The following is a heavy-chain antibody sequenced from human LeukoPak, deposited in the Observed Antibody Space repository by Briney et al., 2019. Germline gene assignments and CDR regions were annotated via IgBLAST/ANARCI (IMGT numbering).Heavy chain of an antibody. Sequence: RGRSLRLSCAASGFTFSSYGIHWDRQAPGKGLEWVAVIWYDGSNKYYADCVKGRFTISRDNSKNTLYLQMNSLRVEDTAVYYCARDGDSAVATRVFDYWGQATLATVSS. D-gene: IGHD5-18*01. CDR1: GFTFSSYG. J-gene: IGHJ4*02. CDR3: ARDGDSAVATRVFDY. V-gene: IGHV3-33*01. CDR2: IWYDGSNK.